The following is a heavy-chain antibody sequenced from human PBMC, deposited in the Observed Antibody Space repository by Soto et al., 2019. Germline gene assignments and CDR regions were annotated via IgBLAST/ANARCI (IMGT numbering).Heavy chain of an antibody. CDR2: INPSGGST. V-gene: IGHV1-46*01. D-gene: IGHD6-6*01. CDR1: GYTFTSYY. CDR3: ARGEQLVQLDYYYGMDV. Sequence: AAVKVSCKASGYTFTSYYMHWVRQAPGQGLEWMGIINPSGGSTSYAQKFQGRVTMTRDTSTSTVYMELSSLRSEDTAVYYCARGEQLVQLDYYYGMDVWGQGTTVTVYS. J-gene: IGHJ6*02.